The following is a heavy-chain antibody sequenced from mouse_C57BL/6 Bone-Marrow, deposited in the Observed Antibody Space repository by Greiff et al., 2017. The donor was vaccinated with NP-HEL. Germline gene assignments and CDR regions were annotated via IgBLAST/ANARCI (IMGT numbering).Heavy chain of an antibody. CDR1: GYSITSDY. D-gene: IGHD1-1*01. J-gene: IGHJ1*03. Sequence: EVQLQQSGPGLAKPSQTLSLTCSVTGYSITSDYWNWIRKFPGNKLEYMGYISYSGSTYYNPSLKSRISITRDTSKNQYYLQLNSVTTEDTATYYCARSGYYGSSYGWYFDVWGTGTTVTVSS. CDR3: ARSGYYGSSYGWYFDV. CDR2: ISYSGST. V-gene: IGHV3-8*01.